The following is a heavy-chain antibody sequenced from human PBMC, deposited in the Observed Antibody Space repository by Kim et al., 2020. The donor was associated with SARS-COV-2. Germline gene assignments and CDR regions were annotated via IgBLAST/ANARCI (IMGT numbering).Heavy chain of an antibody. D-gene: IGHD2-2*02. Sequence: GGSLRLSCAASGFTFSTYGMHWVRQAPGKGLEWVATLWYDGSNKYYPDSVMGRFTVSRDNSKNTLYLQVNSLRAEDTAVYYCARGYCGTATCYTGGTYFDYWGRGTLVTVSS. V-gene: IGHV3-33*01. CDR3: ARGYCGTATCYTGGTYFDY. CDR1: GFTFSTYG. CDR2: LWYDGSNK. J-gene: IGHJ4*02.